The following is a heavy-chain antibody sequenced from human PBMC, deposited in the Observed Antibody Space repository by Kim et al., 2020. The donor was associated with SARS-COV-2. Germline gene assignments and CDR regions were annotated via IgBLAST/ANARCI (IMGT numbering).Heavy chain of an antibody. Sequence: ASVKVSCKASGYTFTSYGISWVRQAPGQGLEWMGWISAYNGNTNYAQKLQGRVTMTTDTSTSTAYMELRSLRSDDTAVYYCARDIVVVVPLYYGMDVWGQGTTVTVS. CDR1: GYTFTSYG. D-gene: IGHD2-15*01. J-gene: IGHJ6*02. CDR2: ISAYNGNT. V-gene: IGHV1-18*04. CDR3: ARDIVVVVPLYYGMDV.